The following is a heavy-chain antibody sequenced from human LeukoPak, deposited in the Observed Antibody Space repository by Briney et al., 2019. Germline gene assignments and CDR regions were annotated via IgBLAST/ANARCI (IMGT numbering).Heavy chain of an antibody. D-gene: IGHD3-22*01. CDR2: IWYDGSNK. Sequence: PGGSLRLSCAASGFTFSSYGMHWVRQAPGKGLEWVAVIWYDGSNKYYADSVKGRFTISRDNSKNTQYLQMNSLRAEDTAVYYCARSGWDYYDSSGYYYALYYYYMDVWGKGTTVTVSS. J-gene: IGHJ6*03. CDR1: GFTFSSYG. V-gene: IGHV3-33*01. CDR3: ARSGWDYYDSSGYYYALYYYYMDV.